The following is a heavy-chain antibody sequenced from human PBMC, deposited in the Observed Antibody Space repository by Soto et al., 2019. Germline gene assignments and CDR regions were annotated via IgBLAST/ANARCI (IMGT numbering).Heavy chain of an antibody. CDR2: ITWNSDSI. Sequence: PWRSLRLSXAASGITFYDCAMNWVRQTPGKGLERISGITWNSDSIGYAYSVKVRFTISRDNAKNSLYLQMNSLSAEDTALYYGATDTSLASDAFDIWGKGTMVTVSS. J-gene: IGHJ3*02. CDR3: ATDTSLASDAFDI. V-gene: IGHV3-9*01. CDR1: GITFYDCA.